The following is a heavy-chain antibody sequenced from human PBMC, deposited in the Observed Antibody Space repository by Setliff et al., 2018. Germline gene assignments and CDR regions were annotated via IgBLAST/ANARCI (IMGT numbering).Heavy chain of an antibody. Sequence: SETLSLTCTVSGGSISSGSYYWSWIRQPAGKGLEWIGHIYTSGSTNYNPSLKSRVTISVDTSKNQFSLKLSSVTAADAAVYYCARVDYSPINYYYYYMDVWGKGTTVTVSS. CDR3: ARVDYSPINYYYYYMDV. D-gene: IGHD4-4*01. CDR2: IYTSGST. J-gene: IGHJ6*03. V-gene: IGHV4-61*09. CDR1: GGSISSGSYY.